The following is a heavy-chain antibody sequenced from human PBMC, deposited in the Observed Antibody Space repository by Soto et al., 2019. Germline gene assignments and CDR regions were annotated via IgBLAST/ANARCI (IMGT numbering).Heavy chain of an antibody. CDR2: ISWNSGSI. V-gene: IGHV3-9*01. CDR3: ATALQGFDY. J-gene: IGHJ4*02. CDR1: GFTCDDYA. Sequence: GGSLRLSCAAAGFTCDDYAMHWVRQAPGKGLEWVSGISWNSGSIGYADSVKGRFTISRDNAKNSLYLQMNSLRAEDTALYYCATALQGFDYWGQGTLVTVSS. D-gene: IGHD4-4*01.